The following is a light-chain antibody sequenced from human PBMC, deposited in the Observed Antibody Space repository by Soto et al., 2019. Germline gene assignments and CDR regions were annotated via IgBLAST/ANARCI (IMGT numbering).Light chain of an antibody. V-gene: IGKV1-5*01. CDR2: DAS. CDR3: KQYSTYWK. Sequence: DIQMTHSPCTLSASIGDRVINTFRASQSLNRWLAWYQQKPGKAPKLLIYDASSLESVVPSWFSGGGAGTEFTLTISSLQPDDFADYCWKQYSTYWKFGQGTKVDIK. J-gene: IGKJ1*01. CDR1: QSLNRW.